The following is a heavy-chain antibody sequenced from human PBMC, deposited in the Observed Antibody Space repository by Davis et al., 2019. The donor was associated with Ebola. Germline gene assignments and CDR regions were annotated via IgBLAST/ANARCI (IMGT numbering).Heavy chain of an antibody. V-gene: IGHV1-3*01. D-gene: IGHD4-17*01. CDR3: ARDKYGDYEDY. CDR2: INAGNGDT. Sequence: AASVKVSCKASGYIFTTYAIHWVRQAPGQRLEWMGWINAGNGDTKSSQKFQGRVTITRDTSASTAYMELTSLRSEDTAVYYCARDKYGDYEDYWGQGTLVTVSS. J-gene: IGHJ4*02. CDR1: GYIFTTYA.